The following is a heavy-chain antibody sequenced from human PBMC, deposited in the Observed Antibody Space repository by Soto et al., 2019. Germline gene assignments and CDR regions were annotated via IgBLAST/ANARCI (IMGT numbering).Heavy chain of an antibody. Sequence: QVQLQQWSAGLLKPSETLSLTCAVYGGSFSGYYWTWIRQRPGTGLEWIGEINHSGSTNYNPSLKSRVTISVDTSKNQFSLKLTSVTAADTAVYCCARDKITGLFDYWGQGTLVTVSS. CDR2: INHSGST. CDR1: GGSFSGYY. J-gene: IGHJ4*02. D-gene: IGHD2-8*02. V-gene: IGHV4-34*01. CDR3: ARDKITGLFDY.